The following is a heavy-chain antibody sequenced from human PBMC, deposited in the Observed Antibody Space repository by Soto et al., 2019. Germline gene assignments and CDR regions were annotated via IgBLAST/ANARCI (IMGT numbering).Heavy chain of an antibody. J-gene: IGHJ6*02. CDR2: IVVGSGNT. Sequence: SVKVSCKASGFTFTSSAVQWVRQARGQRLEWIGWIVVGSGNTNYAQKFQERVTITRDMSTSTAYMELSSLRSEDTAVYYCAASIQYNWNDPRYYYYGMDVWGQGTTVTVSS. D-gene: IGHD1-1*01. V-gene: IGHV1-58*01. CDR1: GFTFTSSA. CDR3: AASIQYNWNDPRYYYYGMDV.